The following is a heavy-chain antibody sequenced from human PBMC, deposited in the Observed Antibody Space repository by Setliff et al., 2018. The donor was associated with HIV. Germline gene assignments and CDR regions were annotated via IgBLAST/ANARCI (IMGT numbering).Heavy chain of an antibody. CDR2: IYHSGNT. CDR1: GGSISSSYW. V-gene: IGHV4-4*02. CDR3: ARDGGFMVRGKSFDC. J-gene: IGHJ4*02. D-gene: IGHD3-10*01. Sequence: SETLSLTCAVSGGSISSSYWWSWVRQPPGKGLEWIGEIYHSGNTNYNPSLKSRVTISVDKSKNQFSLKLSSVTAADTAVYYCARDGGFMVRGKSFDCWGQGTLVTVS.